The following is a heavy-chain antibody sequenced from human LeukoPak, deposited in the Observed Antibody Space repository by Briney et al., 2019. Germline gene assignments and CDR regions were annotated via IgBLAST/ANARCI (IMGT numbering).Heavy chain of an antibody. CDR2: IYSDGST. V-gene: IGHV3-53*01. J-gene: IGHJ4*02. Sequence: GGSLRLSCAASGFTVSDNYMSWVRQAPGKGLEWVSIIYSDGSTYYADSVKARFTISRDNSKNTLYLQMNSLRAEDTAVYYCARDPGYNYGYDYWGQGTLVTVSS. CDR3: ARDPGYNYGYDY. CDR1: GFTVSDNY. D-gene: IGHD5-18*01.